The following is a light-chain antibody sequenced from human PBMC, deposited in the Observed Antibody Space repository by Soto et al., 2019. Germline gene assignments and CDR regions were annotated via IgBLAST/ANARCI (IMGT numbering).Light chain of an antibody. Sequence: EIVLTQSPATLSLSPGERATLSCRASQSVSSYLAWYQQKPGQPPRLLIYDASNRATGILARFSGSGSGTVFTLTISSLEPEDFAVYYCQQRSNWPPITFGQGTRLEIK. V-gene: IGKV3-11*01. J-gene: IGKJ5*01. CDR1: QSVSSY. CDR2: DAS. CDR3: QQRSNWPPIT.